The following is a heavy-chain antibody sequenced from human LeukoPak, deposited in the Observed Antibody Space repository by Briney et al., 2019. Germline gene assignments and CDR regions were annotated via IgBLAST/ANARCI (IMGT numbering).Heavy chain of an antibody. Sequence: GGSLRLSCVASGFTFSSYWMSWVRQAPGKGLEWVADIKQDGSEKYYVDSLKGRFTISRDNAQNSLHLQINRLRVEDTAVYYCARDRKFDYWGQGTLVTVSS. J-gene: IGHJ4*02. CDR2: IKQDGSEK. CDR1: GFTFSSYW. CDR3: ARDRKFDY. V-gene: IGHV3-7*01.